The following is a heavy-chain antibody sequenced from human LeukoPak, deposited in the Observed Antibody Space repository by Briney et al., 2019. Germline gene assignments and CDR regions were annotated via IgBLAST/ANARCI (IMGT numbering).Heavy chain of an antibody. CDR1: GYTFTGYY. CDR3: ARARTYCGGDCSYFDF. D-gene: IGHD2-21*02. CDR2: INPNSGGT. Sequence: ASVKVSCKASGYTFTGYYMHWVRQAPGQGLEWMGWINPNSGGTNYAQKFQGRVTMTRDTSISTAYMELSSLRSDDTAVYYCARARTYCGGDCSYFDFWGQGTLVTVSS. J-gene: IGHJ4*02. V-gene: IGHV1-2*02.